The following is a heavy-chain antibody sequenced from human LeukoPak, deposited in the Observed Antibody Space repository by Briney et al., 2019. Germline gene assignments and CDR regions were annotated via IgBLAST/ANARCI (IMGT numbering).Heavy chain of an antibody. CDR2: MNPNSGNT. CDR3: ATGERLVGATRLSIYYFDY. V-gene: IGHV1-8*03. CDR1: GYTFTSYD. D-gene: IGHD1-26*01. J-gene: IGHJ4*02. Sequence: ASVKVSCKASGYTFTSYDINWVRQATGQGLEWMGWMNPNSGNTGYAQKFQGRVTITRNTSTSTAYMELSSLRSEDTAVYYCATGERLVGATRLSIYYFDYWGQGTLVTVSS.